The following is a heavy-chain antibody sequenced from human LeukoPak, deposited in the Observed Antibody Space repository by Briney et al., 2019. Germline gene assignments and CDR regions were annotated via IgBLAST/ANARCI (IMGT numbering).Heavy chain of an antibody. CDR3: ARGRSVGVVPAAILY. V-gene: IGHV1-2*02. Sequence: ASVKVSCKASGYTFTGYYMHWVRQAPGQGLEWMGWINPNSGGTNYAQKFQGRVTMTRDTSISTAYMELSRLRSDDTAVYYCARGRSVGVVPAAILYWGQGTLVTVSS. CDR1: GYTFTGYY. D-gene: IGHD2-2*01. CDR2: INPNSGGT. J-gene: IGHJ4*02.